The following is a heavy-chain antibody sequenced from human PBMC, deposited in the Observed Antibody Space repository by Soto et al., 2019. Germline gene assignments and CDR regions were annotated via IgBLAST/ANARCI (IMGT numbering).Heavy chain of an antibody. J-gene: IGHJ4*02. CDR3: ARVNTYYYDSSGYYYYFDY. V-gene: IGHV4-30-4*01. D-gene: IGHD3-22*01. Sequence: SETLSLTCTVSGGSISSGDYYWSWIRQPPGKGLEWIGYIYYSGSTYYNPSLKRRVTISVDTSKNQFSLKLSSVTAADTAVYYCARVNTYYYDSSGYYYYFDYWGQGTLVTVSS. CDR2: IYYSGST. CDR1: GGSISSGDYY.